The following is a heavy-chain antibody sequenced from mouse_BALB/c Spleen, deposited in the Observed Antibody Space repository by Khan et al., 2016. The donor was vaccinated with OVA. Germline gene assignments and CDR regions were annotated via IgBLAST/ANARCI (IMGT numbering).Heavy chain of an antibody. J-gene: IGHJ2*01. Sequence: VQLKESGPELVKPGASVKISCKASGYSFTGYFMNWVMQSHGKSLEWIGRINPHIGETFYNQKFKGKATLTVDKSSSTAYMQLRSLASADSAVDYGARRYDSDFDYWGQGTTLTVSS. V-gene: IGHV1-20*02. D-gene: IGHD2-14*01. CDR3: ARRYDSDFDY. CDR2: INPHIGET. CDR1: GYSFTGYF.